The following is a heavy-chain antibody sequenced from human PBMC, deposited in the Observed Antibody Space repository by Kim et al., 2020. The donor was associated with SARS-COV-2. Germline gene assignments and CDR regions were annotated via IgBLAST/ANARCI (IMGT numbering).Heavy chain of an antibody. V-gene: IGHV3-23*01. J-gene: IGHJ1*01. CDR3: AKDRVAAADFEYFQH. Sequence: DSGKGRFTISRDNSKNTLYLQMNSLRAEDTAVYYCAKDRVAAADFEYFQHWGQGTLVTVSS. D-gene: IGHD6-13*01.